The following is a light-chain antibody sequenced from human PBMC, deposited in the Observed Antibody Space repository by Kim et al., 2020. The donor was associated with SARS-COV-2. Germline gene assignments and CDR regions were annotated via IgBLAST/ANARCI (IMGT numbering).Light chain of an antibody. Sequence: SSELTQDPAVSVALGQTVRITCQGDSLRSYYATWYQQKPGQAPIVVIYGQNNRTSGIPDRFSGSSSGNTAYLTTTGPQAGDEADYYCNSRDSNDNVAFGG. CDR3: NSRDSNDNVA. J-gene: IGLJ2*01. CDR2: GQN. CDR1: SLRSYY. V-gene: IGLV3-19*01.